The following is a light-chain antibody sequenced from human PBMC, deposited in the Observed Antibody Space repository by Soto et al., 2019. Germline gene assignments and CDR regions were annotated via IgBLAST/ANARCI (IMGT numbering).Light chain of an antibody. CDR1: NIGSKS. J-gene: IGLJ2*01. CDR2: DDS. Sequence: SYELTQTPSVSVAPGQTASITCRGNNIGSKSVHWYRQRPGQAPVLVVYDDSDRPSGIPERFSGSNSGNTATLAISRVEAGDEADYFCQVWDSSSDHHVVFGGGTQLTVL. V-gene: IGLV3-21*02. CDR3: QVWDSSSDHHVV.